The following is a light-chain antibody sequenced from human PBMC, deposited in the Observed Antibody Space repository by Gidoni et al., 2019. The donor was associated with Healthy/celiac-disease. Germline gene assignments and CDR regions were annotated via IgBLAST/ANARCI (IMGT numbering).Light chain of an antibody. CDR1: QSVSSY. Sequence: VLTQSPATLSLSPGERATLSCRASQSVSSYLAWYQQKPGQAPRLLIYDASNRATGIPARFSGSGSGTDFTLTISSLEPEDFAVYYCLQRSNWPSTFGPGTKVDIK. CDR3: LQRSNWPST. J-gene: IGKJ3*01. V-gene: IGKV3-11*01. CDR2: DAS.